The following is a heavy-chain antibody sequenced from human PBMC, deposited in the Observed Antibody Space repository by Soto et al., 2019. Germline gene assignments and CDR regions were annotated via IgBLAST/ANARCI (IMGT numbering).Heavy chain of an antibody. Sequence: PGGSRRLSCAASGFTFSSYWVSWVRQAPGKGLEWVANIKQDGSEKYYVDSVKGRFTISRDNAKNSLYLQMNSLRAEDTAVYYRARDQNLQVARTTYYYYYMDVWGKGTTVTVSS. D-gene: IGHD6-19*01. CDR1: GFTFSSYW. J-gene: IGHJ6*03. V-gene: IGHV3-7*01. CDR3: ARDQNLQVARTTYYYYYMDV. CDR2: IKQDGSEK.